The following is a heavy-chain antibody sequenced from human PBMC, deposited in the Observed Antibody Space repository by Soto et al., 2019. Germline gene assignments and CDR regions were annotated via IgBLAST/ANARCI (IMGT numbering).Heavy chain of an antibody. CDR1: GYSFTSYW. Sequence: GESLKISCKGSGYSFTSYWIGWVRQMPGKGLEWMGIIYPGDSDTRNSPSFQGRFTISRDNSNNTLCLQMNSLRAEDTAVYYCARDWKITVTTVYYFGMDVWGQGTTVTVSS. D-gene: IGHD4-17*01. V-gene: IGHV5-51*01. CDR2: IYPGDSDT. J-gene: IGHJ6*02. CDR3: ARDWKITVTTVYYFGMDV.